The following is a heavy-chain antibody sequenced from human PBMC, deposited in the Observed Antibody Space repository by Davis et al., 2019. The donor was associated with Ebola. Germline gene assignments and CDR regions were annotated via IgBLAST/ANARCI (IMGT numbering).Heavy chain of an antibody. D-gene: IGHD3-16*02. J-gene: IGHJ4*02. V-gene: IGHV1-69*13. CDR1: GGTFSSYA. Sequence: AASVKVSCKASGGTFSSYAISWVRQAPGQGLEGMGGIIPIFGTANYAQKFQGRVTITADESTSTAYMELSSLRSEDTAVYYCARGGVIWGSYRHFDYWGQGTLVTVSS. CDR2: IIPIFGTA. CDR3: ARGGVIWGSYRHFDY.